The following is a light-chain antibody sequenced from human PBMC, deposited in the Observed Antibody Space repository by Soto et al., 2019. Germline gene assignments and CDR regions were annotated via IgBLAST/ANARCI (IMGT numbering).Light chain of an antibody. V-gene: IGLV1-40*01. Sequence: QPVLTQPPPVSGAPGRRVTISCTGSTSNIGADYDVHWYQQLPGTAPKPPIYGNSNRPSGVPDRFSGSKSGTSASLAITGLQAEDEADYYCQSYDNSLSGVVFGGGTKLTVL. CDR2: GNS. J-gene: IGLJ2*01. CDR3: QSYDNSLSGVV. CDR1: TSNIGADYD.